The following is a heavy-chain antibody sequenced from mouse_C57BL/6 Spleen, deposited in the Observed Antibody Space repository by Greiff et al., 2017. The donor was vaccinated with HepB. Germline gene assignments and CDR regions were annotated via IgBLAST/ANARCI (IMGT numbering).Heavy chain of an antibody. CDR1: GFTFSSYG. V-gene: IGHV5-6*01. Sequence: EVKVVESGGDLVKPGGSLKLSCAASGFTFSSYGISWVRQTPDKRLEWVATISSGGSYTYYPDSVKGRFTISRDNAKNTLYLQMSSLKSEDTAMYYCARHSQITTVVDYYAMDYWGQGTSVTVSS. J-gene: IGHJ4*01. CDR3: ARHSQITTVVDYYAMDY. CDR2: ISSGGSYT. D-gene: IGHD1-1*01.